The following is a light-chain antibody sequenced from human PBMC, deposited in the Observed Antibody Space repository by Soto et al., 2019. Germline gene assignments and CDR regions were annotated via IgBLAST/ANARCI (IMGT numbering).Light chain of an antibody. CDR3: QQLNSYPLT. V-gene: IGKV1-9*01. CDR2: AAS. J-gene: IGKJ4*01. Sequence: DIQWTQSPSFLSASVGDRVTITCRASQDISDYLAWYQQRPGKAPKLLIYAASTLQSGVPSRFSGSGSGTEFTLTISSLQPEDFATYSCQQLNSYPLTFGGGTKVDI. CDR1: QDISDY.